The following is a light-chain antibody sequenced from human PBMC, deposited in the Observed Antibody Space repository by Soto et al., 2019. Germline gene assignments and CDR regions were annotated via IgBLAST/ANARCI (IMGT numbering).Light chain of an antibody. V-gene: IGLV2-14*01. CDR1: SSDVGGYNY. CDR2: DVS. J-gene: IGLJ2*01. CDR3: SSYTGSSTYVV. Sequence: QSALTQPASVSGSPGQSITISCTGTSSDVGGYNYVSWYQQHPGKAPKLMIYDVSNRPSGVSNRFSGSKSANTASLTISGLQAEDEADYYCSSYTGSSTYVVFGGGTLLTV.